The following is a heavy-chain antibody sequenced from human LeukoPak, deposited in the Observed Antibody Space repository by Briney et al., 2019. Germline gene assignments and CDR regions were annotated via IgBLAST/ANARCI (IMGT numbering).Heavy chain of an antibody. Sequence: GGSLRLSCAASGFTFSSYAMHWVRQAPGKGLEWVAVISYDGSNKYYADSVKGRFTISRDNSKNTLYLQMNSLRAEDTAVYYCARDLRPIGYVPLDLWGRGTLVTVSS. D-gene: IGHD2-2*01. V-gene: IGHV3-30*04. CDR2: ISYDGSNK. CDR3: ARDLRPIGYVPLDL. CDR1: GFTFSSYA. J-gene: IGHJ2*01.